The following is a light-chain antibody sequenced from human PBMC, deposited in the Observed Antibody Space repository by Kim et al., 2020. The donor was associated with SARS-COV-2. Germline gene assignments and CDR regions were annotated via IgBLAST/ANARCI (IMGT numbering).Light chain of an antibody. CDR3: CSYAGSYTFV. CDR2: DVS. Sequence: GQSVTMSCQGTSNVIGSYKLVSWYQQHPGKAAKLIIFDVSERSTGVADRFSGSQSAKTASLTISGLQPEDESDYYCCSYAGSYTFVFGGGTQLTVL. CDR1: SNVIGSYKL. V-gene: IGLV2-11*03. J-gene: IGLJ3*02.